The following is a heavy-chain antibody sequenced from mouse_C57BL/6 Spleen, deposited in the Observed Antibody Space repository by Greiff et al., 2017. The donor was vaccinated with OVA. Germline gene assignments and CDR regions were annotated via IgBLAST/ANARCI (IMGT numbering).Heavy chain of an antibody. CDR3: AVGYYEYDRGAIDY. Sequence: VKLQESGAELMKPGASVKLSCKASGYTFTGYWIEWVKQRPGHGLEWIGEILPGNGSTNYNEKFKGKSPFTAATSSNTAYMQHSSLTTEDSAIYYCAVGYYEYDRGAIDYWGQGTTVTVSS. CDR2: ILPGNGST. D-gene: IGHD2-4*01. J-gene: IGHJ4*01. V-gene: IGHV1-9*01. CDR1: GYTFTGYW.